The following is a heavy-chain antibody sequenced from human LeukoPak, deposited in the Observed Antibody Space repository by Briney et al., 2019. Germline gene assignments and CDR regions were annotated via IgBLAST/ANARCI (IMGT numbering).Heavy chain of an antibody. D-gene: IGHD3-22*01. Sequence: GRSLRLSCAASGFTFSSYAMHWVRQAPGKGLEWVAVIWYDGSNDNYADSVRGRFTVSRDNSKNTLYLQMNSLRAEDTAVYYCARDQFYDSSGYPDAFGIWGQGTMVTVSS. J-gene: IGHJ3*02. CDR3: ARDQFYDSSGYPDAFGI. V-gene: IGHV3-33*01. CDR1: GFTFSSYA. CDR2: IWYDGSND.